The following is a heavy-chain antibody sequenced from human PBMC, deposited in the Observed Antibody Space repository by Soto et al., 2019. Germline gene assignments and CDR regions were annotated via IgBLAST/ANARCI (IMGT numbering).Heavy chain of an antibody. Sequence: SETLSLTCAVYGGSFSGYDWSWIRQPPGKGLEWIGEINHSGSTNYNPSLKSRVTISVDTSKNQFSLKLSSVTAADTAVYYCARGRTLYCSGGSCYGSVWFDPWGQGTLVTVSS. CDR2: INHSGST. CDR3: ARGRTLYCSGGSCYGSVWFDP. D-gene: IGHD2-15*01. CDR1: GGSFSGYD. V-gene: IGHV4-34*01. J-gene: IGHJ5*02.